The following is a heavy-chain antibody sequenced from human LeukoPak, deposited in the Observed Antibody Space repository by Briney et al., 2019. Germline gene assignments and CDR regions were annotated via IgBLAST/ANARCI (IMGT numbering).Heavy chain of an antibody. D-gene: IGHD3-22*01. CDR3: ARGGEVGKNIVVNSFDY. Sequence: SQTLSLTCAVSGGSISSGGYSWSWIRQPPGKGLEWIGYIYHSGSTYYNPSLKSRVTISVDRSKNQFSLKLSSVTAADTAVYYCARGGEVGKNIVVNSFDYWGQGTLVTVSS. J-gene: IGHJ4*02. CDR2: IYHSGST. V-gene: IGHV4-30-2*01. CDR1: GGSISSGGYS.